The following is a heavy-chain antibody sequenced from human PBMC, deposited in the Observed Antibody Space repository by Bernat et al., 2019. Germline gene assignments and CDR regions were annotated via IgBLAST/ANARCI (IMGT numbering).Heavy chain of an antibody. V-gene: IGHV3-74*01. J-gene: IGHJ6*02. CDR1: GFSFSGHW. CDR2: INSDGSTT. D-gene: IGHD2-2*01. Sequence: EVQLVASGGGLVQPGGSLRLSCAASGFSFSGHWVHWVRQVPGKGLVWVSRINSDGSTTNYADSVKGRFTISRDNAKNTLYLQMNSLRADDSAVYWCSSTGYYYAMDVWGQVTTVTVSS. CDR3: SSTGYYYAMDV.